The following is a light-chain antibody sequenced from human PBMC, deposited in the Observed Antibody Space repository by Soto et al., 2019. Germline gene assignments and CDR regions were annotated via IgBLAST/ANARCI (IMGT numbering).Light chain of an antibody. CDR1: QSVSSN. Sequence: EIVMTQSPATLSVSPGERATPSCRASQSVSSNLAWYQQKPGQAPRLLIYGASTRAIGIPARFSGSGSGTEFTLTISSLQSEDFAVYYCQQYNNWPRTFGQGTKVDIK. CDR3: QQYNNWPRT. J-gene: IGKJ1*01. V-gene: IGKV3-15*01. CDR2: GAS.